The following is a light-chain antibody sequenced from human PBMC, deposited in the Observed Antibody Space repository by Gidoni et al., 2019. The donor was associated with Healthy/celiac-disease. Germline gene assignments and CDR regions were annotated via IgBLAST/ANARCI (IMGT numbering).Light chain of an antibody. CDR2: DVS. J-gene: IGLJ2*01. CDR1: SSAVGGYNY. Sequence: QSALTQPASVSGSPGQAITISCTGTSSAVGGYNYVSWYQQHPGKAPKLMIYDVSNRPSVVSNRFSGSKSGNTASLTISGLQAEDEADYYCSSYTSSSIRVFGGGTKLTVL. V-gene: IGLV2-14*03. CDR3: SSYTSSSIRV.